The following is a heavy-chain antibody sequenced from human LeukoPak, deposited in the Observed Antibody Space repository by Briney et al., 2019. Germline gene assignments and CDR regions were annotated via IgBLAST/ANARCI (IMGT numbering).Heavy chain of an antibody. D-gene: IGHD5/OR15-5a*01. Sequence: SETLSLTCDVPGGSISTDDYWWGWIRQPPRKGLEWIAIIFYTGKTHHNPSLKSRGFMSVDTSKNQFSLTLSAVTAADTAVYYCARQMGLGVWALDYWGQGTLVTVSP. V-gene: IGHV4-39*01. J-gene: IGHJ4*02. CDR3: ARQMGLGVWALDY. CDR2: IFYTGKT. CDR1: GGSISTDDYW.